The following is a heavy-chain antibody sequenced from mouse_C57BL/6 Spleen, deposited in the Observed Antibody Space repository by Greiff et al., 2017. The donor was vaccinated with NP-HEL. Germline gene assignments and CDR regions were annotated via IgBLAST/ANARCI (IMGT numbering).Heavy chain of an antibody. J-gene: IGHJ4*01. Sequence: VQLQQPGAELVRPGSSVKLSCKASGYTFTSYWMHWVKQRPIQGLEWIGNIDPSDSETHYNQKFKDKATLTVDKSSSTAYMQLSSLTSEDSAVYYCASTGPYYAMDYWGQGTSVTVSS. CDR1: GYTFTSYW. CDR2: IDPSDSET. V-gene: IGHV1-52*01. CDR3: ASTGPYYAMDY.